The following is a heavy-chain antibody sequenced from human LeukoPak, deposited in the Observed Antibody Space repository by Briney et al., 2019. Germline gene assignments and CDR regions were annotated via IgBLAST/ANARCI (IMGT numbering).Heavy chain of an antibody. J-gene: IGHJ6*02. V-gene: IGHV7-4-1*02. Sequence: ASVNVSCTASGYTFTIYAMNWVRQAPGQGLEWMGWINTNTGNPTYAQGFTGRFVFSLDTSVSTAYLQISSLKAEDTAVYYCARDMGFNGMDVWGQGTTVTVSS. CDR2: INTNTGNP. CDR3: ARDMGFNGMDV. D-gene: IGHD3-10*01. CDR1: GYTFTIYA.